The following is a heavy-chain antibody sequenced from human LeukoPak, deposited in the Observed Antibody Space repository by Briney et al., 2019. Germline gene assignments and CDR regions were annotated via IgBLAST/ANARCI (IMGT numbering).Heavy chain of an antibody. D-gene: IGHD2-2*01. J-gene: IGHJ4*02. CDR1: GYTFTGCY. CDR3: ARDGPYCSSTSCYEELHP. CDR2: INPNSGGT. V-gene: IGHV1-2*02. Sequence: GASVKVSCKASGYTFTGCYMHWVRQAPGQGLEWMGWINPNSGGTNYAQKFQGRVTMTRDTSISTAYMELSRLRSDDTAVYYCARDGPYCSSTSCYEELHPWGQGTLVTVSS.